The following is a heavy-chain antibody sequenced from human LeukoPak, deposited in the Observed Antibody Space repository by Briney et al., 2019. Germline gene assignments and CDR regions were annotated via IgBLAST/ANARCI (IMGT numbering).Heavy chain of an antibody. CDR1: GGTFSSYA. J-gene: IGHJ4*02. D-gene: IGHD2-2*01. CDR2: INTDTGTP. Sequence: ASVKVSCKASGGTFSSYAISWVRQAPGQGLEWMGWINTDTGTPTYAQGFTGRFVFSLDTSVSTAYLQISSLKAEDTAVYYCGRATYCRSNTPCIDYWGQGTLVTVSS. V-gene: IGHV7-4-1*02. CDR3: GRATYCRSNTPCIDY.